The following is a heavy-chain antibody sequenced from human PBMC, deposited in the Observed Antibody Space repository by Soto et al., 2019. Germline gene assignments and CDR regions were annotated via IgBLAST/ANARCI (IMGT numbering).Heavy chain of an antibody. CDR3: TKVGRLYDLWSGPLQLDL. CDR1: GFIFDDFA. Sequence: EAQLVESGGGLVQPGRSLRLSCAGSGFIFDDFAIHWVRQAPGKGLEWVSGISWNSDSIGYADSVKGRFTISRDNAKNALYLQMNSLRAEDTALYYCTKVGRLYDLWSGPLQLDLWGQGTLVTVSS. J-gene: IGHJ5*02. D-gene: IGHD3-3*01. CDR2: ISWNSDSI. V-gene: IGHV3-9*01.